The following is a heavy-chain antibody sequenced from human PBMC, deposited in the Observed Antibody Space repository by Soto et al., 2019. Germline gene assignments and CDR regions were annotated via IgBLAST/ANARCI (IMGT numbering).Heavy chain of an antibody. CDR1: GYTFTYRY. D-gene: IGHD3-9*01. V-gene: IGHV1-45*02. CDR2: NTPFNGNT. Sequence: ASVTVSCKASGYTFTYRYLHWVRQAPGQALEWMGWNTPFNGNTNYAQKFQGRVTMTRDTSTSTVYMELSSLRSEDTAVYYCAREAILTGYYIDAFDIWGQGTMVTVSS. J-gene: IGHJ3*02. CDR3: AREAILTGYYIDAFDI.